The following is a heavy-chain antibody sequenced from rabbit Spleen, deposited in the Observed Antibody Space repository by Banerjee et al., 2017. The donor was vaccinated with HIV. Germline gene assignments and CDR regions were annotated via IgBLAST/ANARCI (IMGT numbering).Heavy chain of an antibody. CDR2: KYTGFTGTI. Sequence: QEQLVESGGGLVQPGASLTLTCTASGFSFSSSYWICWVRQAPGKGLELIACKYTGFTGTIYYTNWAKGRFTISKTSSTTVTLQMTSLTVADTATYFCARSVYDDGTAFNLWGPGTLVTVS. V-gene: IGHV1S45*01. D-gene: IGHD4-2*01. J-gene: IGHJ4*01. CDR1: GFSFSSSYW. CDR3: ARSVYDDGTAFNL.